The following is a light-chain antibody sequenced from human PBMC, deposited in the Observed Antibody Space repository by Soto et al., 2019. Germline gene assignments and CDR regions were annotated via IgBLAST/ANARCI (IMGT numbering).Light chain of an antibody. Sequence: SVLTHPGSVCGSPEPSITIPCTGNSSEVGGYNYVSWSQQHPGKACKLMIYEVSNRPSGVSNRFSGSRSCNTASLTISGLEADEEADQYCSSYTSSSTYVFASGSKVT. CDR2: EVS. CDR1: SSEVGGYNY. J-gene: IGLJ1*01. V-gene: IGLV2-14*01. CDR3: SSYTSSSTYV.